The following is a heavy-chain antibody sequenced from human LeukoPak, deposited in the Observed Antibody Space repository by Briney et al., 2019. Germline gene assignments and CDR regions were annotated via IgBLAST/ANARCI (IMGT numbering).Heavy chain of an antibody. J-gene: IGHJ4*02. CDR3: ARTGSTVTMLYPFDH. CDR1: AGSINNYY. CDR2: IYYSGST. Sequence: PSETLSLTCIVSAGSINNYYWSWIRQPPGKGLEWIGYIYYSGSTNYNPSLKSRVSISVDTSKNQFSLKLSSVTAADTAVYYCARTGSTVTMLYPFDHWGQGTLVTVSS. D-gene: IGHD4-17*01. V-gene: IGHV4-59*01.